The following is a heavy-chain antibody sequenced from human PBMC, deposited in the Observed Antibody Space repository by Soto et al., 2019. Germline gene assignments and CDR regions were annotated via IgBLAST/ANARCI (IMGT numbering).Heavy chain of an antibody. CDR1: GYTLTELS. CDR3: ATGLIVGAPSWAFDI. J-gene: IGHJ3*02. D-gene: IGHD1-26*01. CDR2: FDPEDGET. Sequence: ASVKVSCKVSGYTLTELSMHWVRQAPGKGLEWMGGFDPEDGETIYAQKFQGRVTMTEDTSTDTAYMELSSLRSEDTAVYYCATGLIVGAPSWAFDIWGQGTMVTVSS. V-gene: IGHV1-24*01.